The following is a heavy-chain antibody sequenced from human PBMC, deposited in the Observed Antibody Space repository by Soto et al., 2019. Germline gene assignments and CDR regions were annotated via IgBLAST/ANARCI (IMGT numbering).Heavy chain of an antibody. CDR2: INHSGST. CDR3: ARGIIRDDILTGYSYDY. D-gene: IGHD3-9*01. V-gene: IGHV4-34*01. J-gene: IGHJ4*02. CDR1: GGSFSCYY. Sequence: PSETLSLTCAVYGGSFSCYYWIWIRQPPGKGLEWIGEINHSGSTNYNPSLKSRVTISVDTSKNQFSLKLSSVTAADTAVYYCARGIIRDDILTGYSYDYWGQGTLVTVSS.